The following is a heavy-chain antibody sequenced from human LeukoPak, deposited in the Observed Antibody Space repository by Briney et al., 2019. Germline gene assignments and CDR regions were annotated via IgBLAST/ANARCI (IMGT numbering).Heavy chain of an antibody. V-gene: IGHV4-59*11. CDR3: ARVHVLTHFDS. Sequence: SETLSLTCLVSGGSMSGHYWSWLRQSPGKGLEWIGYIHDTESTRYKSSLETRLTISVDTSKNQISLRLLSVTAADTGVYYCARVHVLTHFDSWGQGTLVTVSS. J-gene: IGHJ4*02. CDR1: GGSMSGHY. D-gene: IGHD4-23*01. CDR2: IHDTEST.